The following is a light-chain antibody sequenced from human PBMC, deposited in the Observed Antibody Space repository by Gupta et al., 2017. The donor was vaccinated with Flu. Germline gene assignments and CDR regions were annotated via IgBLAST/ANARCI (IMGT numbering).Light chain of an antibody. CDR2: SNS. J-gene: IGLJ3*02. CDR1: KSNIGNNN. Sequence: QSVLTQPPSASGTPGQRVTIPCSGSKSNIGNNNVNWYQQLPGTAPKLLIYSNSQRPSGVPDRFSGSKSGTSASLAISGLQSEDEADYYCAAWDDSLNGPTFGGGTKLTI. CDR3: AAWDDSLNGPT. V-gene: IGLV1-44*01.